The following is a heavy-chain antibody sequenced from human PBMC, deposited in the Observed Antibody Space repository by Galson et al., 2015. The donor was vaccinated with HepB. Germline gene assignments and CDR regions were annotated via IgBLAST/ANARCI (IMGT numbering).Heavy chain of an antibody. J-gene: IGHJ4*02. V-gene: IGHV3-30*03. D-gene: IGHD3-10*01. Sequence: SLRLSCAASGFTFDDYGMSWVRQAPGKGLEWVAVISYDGSNKYYADSVKGRFTISRDNSKNTLYLQMNSLRAEDTAVYYCARDRHYYGSGRSSWPSGIFDYWGQGTLVTVSS. CDR3: ARDRHYYGSGRSSWPSGIFDY. CDR2: ISYDGSNK. CDR1: GFTFDDYG.